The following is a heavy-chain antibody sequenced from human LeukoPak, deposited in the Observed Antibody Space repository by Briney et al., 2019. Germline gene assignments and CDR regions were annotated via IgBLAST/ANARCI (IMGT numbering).Heavy chain of an antibody. V-gene: IGHV3-74*01. CDR1: GFTFSRYS. D-gene: IGHD3-16*01. Sequence: GGSLRLSCAASGFTFSRYSMHWVRQAPGKGPVWVSHVNSDGSGTDYADSVKGRFTISRDNAKNTLYLQMNSLRAEDTAVYYCARAPYGDNGYTAEVADYWGQGTLVTVSS. J-gene: IGHJ4*02. CDR2: VNSDGSGT. CDR3: ARAPYGDNGYTAEVADY.